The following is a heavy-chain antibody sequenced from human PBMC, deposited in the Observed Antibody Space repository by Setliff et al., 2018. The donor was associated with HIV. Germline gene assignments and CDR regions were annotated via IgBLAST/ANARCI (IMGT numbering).Heavy chain of an antibody. D-gene: IGHD3-3*01. Sequence: SETLSLTCAVSTYSISSGYYWGWIRLPPGKGLEWIGSIYHSGSTYYNPSLKSRVTISVDTSKNQFSLKLTSVTAADTAIYYCARGRDYTGSWFRPFYLDFWGHGNLVTVSS. V-gene: IGHV4-38-2*01. CDR1: TYSISSGYY. CDR3: ARGRDYTGSWFRPFYLDF. CDR2: IYHSGST. J-gene: IGHJ4*01.